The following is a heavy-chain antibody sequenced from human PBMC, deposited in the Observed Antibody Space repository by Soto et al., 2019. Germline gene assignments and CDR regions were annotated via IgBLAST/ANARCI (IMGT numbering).Heavy chain of an antibody. CDR1: GGTFSSYA. V-gene: IGHV1-69*13. D-gene: IGHD6-19*01. J-gene: IGHJ6*02. CDR2: IIPIFGTA. CDR3: ARGIVYGYSSGWTDNYYYYYGMDV. Sequence: SVKVSCKASGGTFSSYAISWVRQAPGQGLEWMGGIIPIFGTANYAQKFQGRVTITADESTSTAYMELSSLRSEDTAVYYCARGIVYGYSSGWTDNYYYYYGMDVWGQGTTVTVSS.